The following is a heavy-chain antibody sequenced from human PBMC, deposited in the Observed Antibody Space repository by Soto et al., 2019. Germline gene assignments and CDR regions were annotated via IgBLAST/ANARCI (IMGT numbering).Heavy chain of an antibody. CDR3: ARLGHPGH. CDR1: GGSLRNSV. Sequence: QVQLVQSGAEVQKPGSSVKVSCTASGGSLRNSVISWVRQAPAQRLEWMGGVIPILGTANYAQKLQGRVTMTADEATSTAYMDLSSLSPDDTAVYYCARLGHPGHWGPGTLVIVSS. J-gene: IGHJ4*02. CDR2: VIPILGTA. V-gene: IGHV1-69*01.